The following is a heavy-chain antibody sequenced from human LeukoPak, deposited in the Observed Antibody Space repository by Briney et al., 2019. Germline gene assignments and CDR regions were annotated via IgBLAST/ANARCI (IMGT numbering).Heavy chain of an antibody. CDR2: IKEDGTQT. D-gene: IGHD1-20*01. Sequence: GGSLRLSCAASGFPFTGYWMTWVRQAPGKGLEWVANIKEDGTQTHYVDSVKGRFTISRDNAQNSLYLQMYSLRAEDTAVYYCASHGNWRFDHWGQGTLVTVSS. CDR3: ASHGNWRFDH. CDR1: GFPFTGYW. V-gene: IGHV3-7*01. J-gene: IGHJ4*02.